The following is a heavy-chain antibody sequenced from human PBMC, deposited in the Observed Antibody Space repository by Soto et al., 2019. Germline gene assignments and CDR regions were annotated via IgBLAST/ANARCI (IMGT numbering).Heavy chain of an antibody. CDR3: ARVTPGNNLYYFSGLDF. V-gene: IGHV3-30-3*01. J-gene: IGHJ6*02. CDR2: ISYEGSNT. CDR1: GFTFDTYG. D-gene: IGHD1-1*01. Sequence: QVHLVESGGGVVQPGRSLRLSCVASGFTFDTYGIHWVRQAPGKGLQWVALISYEGSNTYYADSVRGRFTISRDNSKNPLDLQMNTLRPEDTGLYYCARVTPGNNLYYFSGLDFWGQGTSVTVS.